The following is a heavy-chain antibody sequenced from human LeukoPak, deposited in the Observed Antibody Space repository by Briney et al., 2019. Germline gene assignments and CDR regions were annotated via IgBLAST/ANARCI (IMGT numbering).Heavy chain of an antibody. CDR3: AKGGQDFDFWRFDL. D-gene: IGHD3-3*01. CDR1: GFSFSDSA. Sequence: GGSLRLSRASSGFSFSDSAVSWVRHSPGEGLKWVSSISDTGGRTYYADSVKGRFTITRDNSRNTVNLQMNGLRADDTARYFCAKGGQDFDFWRFDLWGQGILVIVSS. J-gene: IGHJ5*02. CDR2: ISDTGGRT. V-gene: IGHV3-23*01.